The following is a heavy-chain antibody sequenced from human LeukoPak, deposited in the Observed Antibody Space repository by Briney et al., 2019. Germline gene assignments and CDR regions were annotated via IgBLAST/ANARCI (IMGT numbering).Heavy chain of an antibody. CDR2: IIPIFGTA. V-gene: IGHV1-69*01. CDR3: ASAIAAAGTGFDP. J-gene: IGHJ5*02. CDR1: GGTFSSYA. Sequence: VASVTVSCKASGGTFSSYAISWVRQAPGQGLEWMGGIIPIFGTANYAQKFQGRVTITADESTSTAYMELSSLRSEDTAVYYCASAIAAAGTGFDPWGQGTLVTVSS. D-gene: IGHD6-13*01.